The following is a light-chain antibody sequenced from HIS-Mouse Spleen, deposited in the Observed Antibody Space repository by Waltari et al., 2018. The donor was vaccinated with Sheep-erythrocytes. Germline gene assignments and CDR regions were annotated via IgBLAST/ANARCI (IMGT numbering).Light chain of an antibody. CDR1: QSVLYSSNNKNY. V-gene: IGKV4-1*01. Sequence: DIVMTQSPDSLAVSLGERATINCKSSQSVLYSSNNKNYLAWYQQKPGQPHKLLIYWASTRESGVPDRFSGSGSGTDFTLTSSSLQAEDVAVYYCQQYYSTLTFGGGTKLEIK. CDR3: QQYYSTLT. CDR2: WAS. J-gene: IGKJ4*01.